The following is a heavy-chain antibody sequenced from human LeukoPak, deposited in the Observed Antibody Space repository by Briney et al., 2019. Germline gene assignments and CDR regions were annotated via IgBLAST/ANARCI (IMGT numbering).Heavy chain of an antibody. CDR1: GGSISSGGYS. J-gene: IGHJ5*02. CDR2: IYHSGST. CDR3: ARGYCSGGSCYRGANWFDP. V-gene: IGHV4-30-2*01. Sequence: SQTLSLTCAVSGGSISSGGYSWSWIRQPPGKGLEWIGYIYHSGSTYYNPSLKSRVTISVDRSKNQFSLKLSSVTAADTAVYYCARGYCSGGSCYRGANWFDPWGQGTLVTVSS. D-gene: IGHD2-15*01.